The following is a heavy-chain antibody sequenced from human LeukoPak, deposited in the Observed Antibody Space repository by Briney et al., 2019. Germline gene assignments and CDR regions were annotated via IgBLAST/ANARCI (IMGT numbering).Heavy chain of an antibody. CDR2: IRSKANSYAT. D-gene: IGHD1-26*01. V-gene: IGHV3-73*01. CDR1: GFTFSGSA. J-gene: IGHJ4*02. CDR3: TRREVGATSMDY. Sequence: GGSLRLSCAASGFTFSGSAMHWVRQASGKGLEWVGRIRSKANSYATAYAASVKGRFTISRDDSKNTAYLQMNSLKTEDTAVYYCTRREVGATSMDYWSQGTLVTVSS.